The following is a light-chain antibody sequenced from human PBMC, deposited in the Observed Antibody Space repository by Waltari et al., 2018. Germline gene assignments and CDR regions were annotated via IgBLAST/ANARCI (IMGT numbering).Light chain of an antibody. J-gene: IGLJ1*01. V-gene: IGLV7-46*01. CDR1: TGAVTSGHY. CDR3: LLSYSGARV. CDR2: YTS. Sequence: QAVVTQEPSLTVSPGGTVTLTCGSRTGAVTSGHYPYGFQQKPGQDPRTRIYYTSNKHSWTPARFSGALRGGKAALTLSGAQPEDEAEYYCLLSYSGARVFGTGTKVTVL.